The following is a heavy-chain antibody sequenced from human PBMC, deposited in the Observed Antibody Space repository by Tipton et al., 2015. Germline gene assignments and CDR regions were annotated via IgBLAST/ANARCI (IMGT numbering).Heavy chain of an antibody. CDR1: SDSISKYY. CDR3: ARARGRHGGLFDS. CDR2: IQYSGST. Sequence: LRLSCSVSSDSISKYYWSWIRQPPGKELEWIGYIQYSGSTNYNPSLKSRVTISVDTSKTQFSLKMSSVTASDTAVYYCARARGRHGGLFDSWGQGILVTFSS. J-gene: IGHJ4*02. V-gene: IGHV4-59*01. D-gene: IGHD4-23*01.